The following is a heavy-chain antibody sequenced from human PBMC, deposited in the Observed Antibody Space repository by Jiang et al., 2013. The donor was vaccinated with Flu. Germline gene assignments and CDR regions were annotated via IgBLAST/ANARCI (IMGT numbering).Heavy chain of an antibody. D-gene: IGHD1-20*01. J-gene: IGHJ6*02. CDR1: GGSISSYY. CDR2: IYYSGST. Sequence: TCTVSGGSISSYYWSWIRQPPGKGLEWIGYIYYSGSTNYNPSLKSRVTISVDTSKNQFSLKLSSVTAADTAVYYCARDPRLSITGTTLRYYYGMDVWGQGTTVTVSS. CDR3: ARDPRLSITGTTLRYYYGMDV. V-gene: IGHV4-59*01.